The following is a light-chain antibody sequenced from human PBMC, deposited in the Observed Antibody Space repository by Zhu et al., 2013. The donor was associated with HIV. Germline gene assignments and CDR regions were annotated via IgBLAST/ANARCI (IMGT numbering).Light chain of an antibody. CDR1: ESLSSY. J-gene: IGKJ4*01. CDR2: DAS. V-gene: IGKV3-11*01. CDR3: QQRSNWSLT. Sequence: EIVLTQSPATLSLSPGERATLSCRASESLSSYLAWYQQQPGQAPRLLIYDASNRATGIPARFSGSGSGTDFTLTISSLEPEDFAVYYCQQRSNWSLTFGGGTKVEIK.